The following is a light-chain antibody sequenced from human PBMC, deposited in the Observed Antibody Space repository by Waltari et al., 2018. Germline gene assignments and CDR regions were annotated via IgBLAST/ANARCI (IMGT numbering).Light chain of an antibody. J-gene: IGLJ3*02. CDR3: QSYDTSLSVV. CDR2: GST. Sequence: HSVLTQPPSVSGAPGQRVTIPCTGSGPNIGAGYAVHWYQQLPRAAPKLLIHGSTTRPLGVPDRFFGSTSGTSASLTITGLQAEDEADYYCQSYDTSLSVVFGGGTKLTVL. CDR1: GPNIGAGYA. V-gene: IGLV1-40*01.